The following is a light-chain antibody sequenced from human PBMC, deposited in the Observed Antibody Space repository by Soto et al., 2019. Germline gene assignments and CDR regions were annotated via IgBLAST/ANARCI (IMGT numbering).Light chain of an antibody. CDR1: QSVTSN. CDR2: GAS. V-gene: IGKV3-15*01. CDR3: QQYDNFWT. J-gene: IGKJ1*01. Sequence: EIVMTQSPATLSVSPGERATLSCRASQSVTSNLAWYQKKPGQAPRLLIYGASTRATGIPARFSGSGSETDFTLTISSLQSEDFAVYYCQQYDNFWTFGQGTRVEIK.